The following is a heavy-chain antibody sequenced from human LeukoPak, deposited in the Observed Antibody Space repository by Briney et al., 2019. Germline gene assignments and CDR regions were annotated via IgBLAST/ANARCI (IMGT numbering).Heavy chain of an antibody. J-gene: IGHJ3*02. CDR2: IYYSGNT. V-gene: IGHV4-30-4*08. Sequence: SETLSLTCTVSGGSISSSDYYWNWIRQPPGKGLEWIGYIYYSGNTYYNPSLKSRLTISVDTSKNQFSLQLTSVTAADTAVYYCARARRFAAAGTTAFDIWGQGTMVTVSS. D-gene: IGHD6-13*01. CDR1: GGSISSSDYY. CDR3: ARARRFAAAGTTAFDI.